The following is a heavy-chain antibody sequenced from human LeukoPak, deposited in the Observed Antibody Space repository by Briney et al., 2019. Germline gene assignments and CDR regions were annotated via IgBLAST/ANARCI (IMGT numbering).Heavy chain of an antibody. Sequence: AGGSLRLSCAASGFTFSSYSMNWVRQAPGKGLEWVSAISGSGGSTYYADSVKGRFTISRDNSKNTLYLQMNSLRAEDTAVYYCAKGLAYCGGDCYSVFGYWGQGTLVTVSS. J-gene: IGHJ4*02. V-gene: IGHV3-23*01. CDR3: AKGLAYCGGDCYSVFGY. D-gene: IGHD2-21*02. CDR1: GFTFSSYS. CDR2: ISGSGGST.